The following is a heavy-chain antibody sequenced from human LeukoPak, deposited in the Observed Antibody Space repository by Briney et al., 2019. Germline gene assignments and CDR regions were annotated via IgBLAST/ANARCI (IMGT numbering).Heavy chain of an antibody. Sequence: ASVKVSCKASGYTFTSYDINWVRQATGQGLEWMGWMNPNSGNTGYAQKFPGRVTMTRNTSISTAYMELSSLRSEDTAVYYCARTTHSSSWSGVFGDAFDIWGQGTMVTVSS. V-gene: IGHV1-8*01. D-gene: IGHD6-13*01. CDR1: GYTFTSYD. CDR3: ARTTHSSSWSGVFGDAFDI. J-gene: IGHJ3*02. CDR2: MNPNSGNT.